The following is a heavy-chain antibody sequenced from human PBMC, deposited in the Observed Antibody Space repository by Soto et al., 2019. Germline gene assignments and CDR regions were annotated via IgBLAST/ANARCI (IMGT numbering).Heavy chain of an antibody. Sequence: SLRLSCAASGFTFSSYGMHWVRQAPGKGLEWVAVISYDGSNKYYADSVKGRFTISRDNSKNTLYLQMNSLRAEDTAVYYCAKDQSGTNWFDPWGQGTLVTVSS. CDR1: GFTFSSYG. V-gene: IGHV3-30*18. CDR3: AKDQSGTNWFDP. CDR2: ISYDGSNK. J-gene: IGHJ5*02.